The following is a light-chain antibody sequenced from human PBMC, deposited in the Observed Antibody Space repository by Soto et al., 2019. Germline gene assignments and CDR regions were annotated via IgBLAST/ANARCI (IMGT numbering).Light chain of an antibody. Sequence: EIVMTQSPLSLPVTPGEPPSISCRSSQSLLYRNGNNYLDWYVQKPGQSPQVLIHLGSTRASGVPDRFIGSGSGTDFTLKISRVEAEDVGVYYCMQALQTPLTFGGGTGLEI. V-gene: IGKV2-28*01. CDR1: QSLLYRNGNNY. CDR3: MQALQTPLT. CDR2: LGS. J-gene: IGKJ4*01.